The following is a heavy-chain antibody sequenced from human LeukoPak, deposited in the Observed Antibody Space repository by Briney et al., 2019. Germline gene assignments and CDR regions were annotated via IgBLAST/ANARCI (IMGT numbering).Heavy chain of an antibody. CDR1: GFKFSDYA. D-gene: IGHD6-13*01. CDR2: ISFDGKYK. J-gene: IGHJ4*02. Sequence: GGSLRLSCAASGFKFSDYAMHWVRQAPGKGLQWVAIISFDGKYKYYADSVQGRFTISRDKSRNTVSLQMSSLTIDDTATYYCARGTMLQLVPCLDYWGREPWSPSPQ. CDR3: ARGTMLQLVPCLDY. V-gene: IGHV3-30*04.